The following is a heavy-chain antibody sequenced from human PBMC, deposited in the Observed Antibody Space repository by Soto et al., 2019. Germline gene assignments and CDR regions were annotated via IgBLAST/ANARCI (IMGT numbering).Heavy chain of an antibody. Sequence: SETLSLTCTVSGGSISSGDYYWSWIRQPPGKGLEWIGYIYYSGSTYYDPSLKSRVTISVDTSKNQFSLKLSSVTAADTAVYYCARARRLAYYDSSGYYLAEDFDIWGQGTMVTGSS. V-gene: IGHV4-30-4*01. CDR1: GGSISSGDYY. J-gene: IGHJ3*02. CDR2: IYYSGST. CDR3: ARARRLAYYDSSGYYLAEDFDI. D-gene: IGHD3-22*01.